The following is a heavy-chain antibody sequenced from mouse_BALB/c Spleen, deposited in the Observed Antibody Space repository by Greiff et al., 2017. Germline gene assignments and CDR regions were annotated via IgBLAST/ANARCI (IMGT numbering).Heavy chain of an antibody. Sequence: QVQLKQSGAELMKPGASVKISCKATGYTFSSYWIEWVKQRPGHGLEWIGEILPGSGSTNYNEKFKGKATFTADTSSNTAYMQLSSLTSEDSAVYYCARVNYYGSSGYFDVWGAGTTVTVSS. D-gene: IGHD1-1*01. CDR1: GYTFSSYW. CDR2: ILPGSGST. CDR3: ARVNYYGSSGYFDV. V-gene: IGHV1-9*01. J-gene: IGHJ1*01.